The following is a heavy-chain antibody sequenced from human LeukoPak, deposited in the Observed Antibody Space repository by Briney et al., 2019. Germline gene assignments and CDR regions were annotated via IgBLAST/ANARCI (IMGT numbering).Heavy chain of an antibody. D-gene: IGHD6-13*01. Sequence: GGSLRLSCAASGFTFSSYWMSWVRQAPGKGLEWVANIKQDGSEKYYVDSVKGRFTISSDNAKTSLYLQMNSLRAEDTAVYYCARDVQQAVGFSNYWGQGTLVTVSS. V-gene: IGHV3-7*04. J-gene: IGHJ4*02. CDR1: GFTFSSYW. CDR3: ARDVQQAVGFSNY. CDR2: IKQDGSEK.